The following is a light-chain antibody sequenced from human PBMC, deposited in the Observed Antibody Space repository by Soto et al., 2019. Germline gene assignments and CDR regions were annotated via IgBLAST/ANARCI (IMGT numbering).Light chain of an antibody. Sequence: EIVMTQSPATLSVSPGERATLSCRVSQSVSSNLAWYQQKPGQAPRLLIYGASTRATGIPARFSGSGSGTEFALTISSLQSEDFAVYYCQQYINWPTWTFGQGTRVEIK. V-gene: IGKV3-15*01. CDR1: QSVSSN. J-gene: IGKJ1*01. CDR3: QQYINWPTWT. CDR2: GAS.